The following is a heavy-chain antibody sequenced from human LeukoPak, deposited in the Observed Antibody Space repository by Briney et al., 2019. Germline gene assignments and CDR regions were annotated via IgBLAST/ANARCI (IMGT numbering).Heavy chain of an antibody. CDR2: ISGSGGST. J-gene: IGHJ3*02. CDR3: ARCMITFGGVIWSGAFDI. D-gene: IGHD3-16*01. Sequence: GGSLRLSCAASGFTFSSYAMSWVRQAPGKGLEWVSAISGSGGSTYYADSVKGRFTISRDNSKNTLYLQMDSLRAEDTAVYYCARCMITFGGVIWSGAFDIWGQGTMVTVSS. CDR1: GFTFSSYA. V-gene: IGHV3-23*01.